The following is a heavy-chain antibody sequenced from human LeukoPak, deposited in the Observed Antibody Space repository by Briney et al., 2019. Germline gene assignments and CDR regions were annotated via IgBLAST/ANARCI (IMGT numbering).Heavy chain of an antibody. CDR3: ARDREVVAFDI. J-gene: IGHJ3*02. CDR1: GFTFSSYS. V-gene: IGHV3-21*01. Sequence: PGGSLRLSCAASGFTFSSYSMNWVRQAPGKGLEWVSSISISSYIYYADSVKGRFTISRDNAKNSLDLQMNSLRAEDTAVYYCARDREVVAFDIWGQGTMVTVSS. D-gene: IGHD2-15*01. CDR2: ISISSYI.